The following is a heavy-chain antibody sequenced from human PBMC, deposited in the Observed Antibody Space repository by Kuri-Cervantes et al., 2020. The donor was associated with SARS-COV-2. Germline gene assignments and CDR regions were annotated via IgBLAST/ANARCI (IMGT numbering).Heavy chain of an antibody. Sequence: SETLSLTCTVSGGSISSGDYYWSWIRQPPGKGLEWIGSIYHSGSTYYNPSLKSRVTISVDTSKNQFSLKLSSVTAADTAVYYCAREVERIVVVPAAILSIVTSNWFDPWGQGTLVTVSS. V-gene: IGHV4-39*07. D-gene: IGHD2-2*02. CDR3: AREVERIVVVPAAILSIVTSNWFDP. CDR2: IYHSGST. J-gene: IGHJ5*02. CDR1: GGSISSGDYY.